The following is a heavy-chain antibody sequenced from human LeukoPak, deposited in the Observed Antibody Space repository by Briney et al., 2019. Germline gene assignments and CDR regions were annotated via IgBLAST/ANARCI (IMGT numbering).Heavy chain of an antibody. D-gene: IGHD7-27*01. J-gene: IGHJ4*02. Sequence: SQTLSLTCTVSGGSISSGSYYWSWIRQPAGKGLEWIGRIYTSGSTNYNPSLKSRVTISVDTSKNQFSLKLSSVTAADTAVYYCARLTGDAWVDYWGQGTLVTVSS. CDR3: ARLTGDAWVDY. CDR2: IYTSGST. V-gene: IGHV4-61*02. CDR1: GGSISSGSYY.